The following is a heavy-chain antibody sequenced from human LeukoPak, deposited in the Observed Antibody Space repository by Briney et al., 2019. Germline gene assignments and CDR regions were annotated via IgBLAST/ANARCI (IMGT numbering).Heavy chain of an antibody. J-gene: IGHJ5*02. Sequence: SETLSLTCTVSGGSISSYYWSWIRQPPGKGLEWIGYIYYSGSTNYNPSLKSRVTISVDTSKNQFSPKLSSVTAADTAVYYCARDRGYCSSTSCQRGHNWFDPWGQGTLVTVSS. CDR2: IYYSGST. V-gene: IGHV4-59*01. CDR3: ARDRGYCSSTSCQRGHNWFDP. D-gene: IGHD2-2*01. CDR1: GGSISSYY.